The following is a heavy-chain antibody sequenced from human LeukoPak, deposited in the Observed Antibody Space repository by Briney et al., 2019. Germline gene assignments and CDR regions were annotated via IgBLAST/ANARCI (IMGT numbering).Heavy chain of an antibody. CDR2: INHSGST. J-gene: IGHJ5*02. CDR3: ARNARYNWFDP. Sequence: KPSETLSLTCAVYGGSFSGYYWSWIRQPPGKGLEWIGEINHSGSTNYNPSLKSRVTISVDTSKNQFSLKVSSVTAADTAVYYCARNARYNWFDPWGQGTLVTVSS. CDR1: GGSFSGYY. V-gene: IGHV4-34*01.